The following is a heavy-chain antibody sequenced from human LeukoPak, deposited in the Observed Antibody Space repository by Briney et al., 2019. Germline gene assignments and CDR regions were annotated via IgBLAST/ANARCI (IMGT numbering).Heavy chain of an antibody. Sequence: PGGSLRLSCAASEFTFSSYAMHWVRQAPGKGLEWVAIISYDGSKKYHADSVKGRFTISRDNSRNTLYLQMNSLRAEDTSVYYCARSPGILGTNYFDYWGQGTLVTVSS. J-gene: IGHJ4*02. CDR2: ISYDGSKK. CDR3: ARSPGILGTNYFDY. D-gene: IGHD1-26*01. CDR1: EFTFSSYA. V-gene: IGHV3-30*04.